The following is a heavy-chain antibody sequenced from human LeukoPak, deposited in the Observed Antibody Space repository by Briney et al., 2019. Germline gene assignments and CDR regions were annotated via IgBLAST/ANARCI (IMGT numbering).Heavy chain of an antibody. J-gene: IGHJ6*02. Sequence: GGSLRLSCTGSGFTFGDDGVTWVRQAPGKGLEWVGLIRSRTYGGTTEYAASVKGRFTVSRDDSKSTGYLQMNSLKTEDTAVYYCGRDMVLCRTGTMRYYGLDVWGQGTTVTVSS. CDR1: GFTFGDDG. D-gene: IGHD1-7*01. CDR3: GRDMVLCRTGTMRYYGLDV. CDR2: IRSRTYGGTT. V-gene: IGHV3-49*04.